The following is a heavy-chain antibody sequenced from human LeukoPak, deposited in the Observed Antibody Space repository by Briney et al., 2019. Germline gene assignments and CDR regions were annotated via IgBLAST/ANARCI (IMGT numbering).Heavy chain of an antibody. CDR1: GFSFSSYN. CDR3: AGLPPRAVPYPGS. V-gene: IGHV3-48*02. D-gene: IGHD1-14*01. Sequence: QPGGSLRLSCAASGFSFSSYNMNWVRQAPGKGLEWVSYISSSSSSVYYADSVQGRFTISRDNAKDSLYLQMNSLRDEDTAVYYCAGLPPRAVPYPGSWGQGTLVTVSS. J-gene: IGHJ5*02. CDR2: ISSSSSSV.